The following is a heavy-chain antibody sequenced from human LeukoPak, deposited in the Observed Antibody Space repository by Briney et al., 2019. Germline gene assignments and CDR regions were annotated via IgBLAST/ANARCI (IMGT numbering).Heavy chain of an antibody. Sequence: PSETLSLTCTVSGGSISSSSYYWGWIRQPPGKGLEWIGSIYYSGSTYYNPSLKSRVTISVDTSKNQFSLKLSSVTAADTAVYYCARHVIAAAGTFDYWGQGTLVTVSS. CDR1: GGSISSSSYY. CDR3: ARHVIAAAGTFDY. J-gene: IGHJ4*02. CDR2: IYYSGST. D-gene: IGHD6-13*01. V-gene: IGHV4-39*01.